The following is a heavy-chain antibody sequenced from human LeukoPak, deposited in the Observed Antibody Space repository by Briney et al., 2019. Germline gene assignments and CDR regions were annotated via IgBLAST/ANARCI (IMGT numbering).Heavy chain of an antibody. Sequence: GGSLRLSCAASGFTFSSYGMHWVRQAPGKGLEWVAVISYDGSNKYYADSVKGRFTISGDNSKNTLYLQMNSLRAEDTAVYYCAKDPTQRYCSGGSCYSGHYYGMDVWGQGTTVTVSS. CDR2: ISYDGSNK. CDR1: GFTFSSYG. D-gene: IGHD2-15*01. V-gene: IGHV3-30*18. CDR3: AKDPTQRYCSGGSCYSGHYYGMDV. J-gene: IGHJ6*02.